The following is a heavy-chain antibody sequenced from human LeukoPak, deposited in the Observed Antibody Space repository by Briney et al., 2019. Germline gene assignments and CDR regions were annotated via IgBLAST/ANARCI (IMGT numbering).Heavy chain of an antibody. CDR1: GGTFSSYA. J-gene: IGHJ3*02. Sequence: GASVKVSCKASGGTFSSYAISWARQAPGQGLEWMGRIIPILGIANYAQKFQGRVTITADKSTSTAYMELSSLRSEDTAVYHCATGYCSGGSCLPRDAFDIWGQGTMVTVSS. CDR2: IIPILGIA. D-gene: IGHD2-15*01. CDR3: ATGYCSGGSCLPRDAFDI. V-gene: IGHV1-69*04.